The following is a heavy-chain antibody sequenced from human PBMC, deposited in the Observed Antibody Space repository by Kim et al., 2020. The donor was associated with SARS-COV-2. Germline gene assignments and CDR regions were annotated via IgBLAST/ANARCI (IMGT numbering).Heavy chain of an antibody. CDR1: GYTFTSYD. CDR2: MNPNSGNT. Sequence: ASVKVSCKASGYTFTSYDINWVRQATGQGLEWMGWMNPNSGNTGYAQKFQGRVTMTRNTSISTAYMELSSLRSEDTAVYYCARPPTYYYDSSGFDAFDIWGQGTMVTVSS. J-gene: IGHJ3*02. D-gene: IGHD3-22*01. CDR3: ARPPTYYYDSSGFDAFDI. V-gene: IGHV1-8*01.